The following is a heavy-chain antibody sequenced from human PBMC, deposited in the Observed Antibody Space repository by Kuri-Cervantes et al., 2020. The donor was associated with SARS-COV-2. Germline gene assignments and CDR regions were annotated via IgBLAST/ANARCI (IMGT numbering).Heavy chain of an antibody. CDR1: GFSFNTYW. J-gene: IGHJ6*02. CDR3: ARDSFTSLDDYYYYYGMDV. V-gene: IGHV3-7*03. CDR2: IKQDGSEK. D-gene: IGHD2-2*01. Sequence: GGSLRLSCAASGFSFNTYWMSWFRQAPGKGLEWVANIKQDGSEKYYVDSVKGRFTISRDNAKNSLYLQMNSLRAEDTAVYYCARDSFTSLDDYYYYYGMDVWGQGTTVTGAS.